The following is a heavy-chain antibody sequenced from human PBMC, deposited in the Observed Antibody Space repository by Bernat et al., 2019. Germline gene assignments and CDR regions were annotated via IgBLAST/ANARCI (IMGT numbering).Heavy chain of an antibody. D-gene: IGHD3-3*01. CDR1: GFAVSTNY. CDR2: MYSTGAT. CDR3: AKGPVYDLRTGYYMDV. J-gene: IGHJ6*03. Sequence: EVELVESGGGLVQPGGSLRLSCEASGFAVSTNYMSWVRQAPGKGLEWVSAMYSTGATYYADAVRGRLTVSRHNSKNTLDLQMNNLRAEDTAVYYCAKGPVYDLRTGYYMDVWGKGTTVTVSS. V-gene: IGHV3-53*04.